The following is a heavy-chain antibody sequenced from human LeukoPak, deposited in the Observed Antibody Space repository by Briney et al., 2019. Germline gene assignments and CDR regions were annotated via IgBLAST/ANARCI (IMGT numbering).Heavy chain of an antibody. J-gene: IGHJ4*02. CDR1: GFTFSDYY. Sequence: PGGSLRLSCAASGFTFSDYYMSWIRQAPGKGLEWVSYISSSGSTIYYADSVKGRFTISRDNSKNTLYLQMNNLRAEDTAFYYCARVGSYYDSSGYPYWGQGTLVTVSS. V-gene: IGHV3-11*01. CDR3: ARVGSYYDSSGYPY. CDR2: ISSSGSTI. D-gene: IGHD3-22*01.